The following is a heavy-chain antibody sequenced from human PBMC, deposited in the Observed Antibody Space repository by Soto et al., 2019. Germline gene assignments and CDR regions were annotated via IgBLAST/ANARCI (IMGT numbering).Heavy chain of an antibody. J-gene: IGHJ4*02. CDR1: GFTFSSYW. D-gene: IGHD2-15*01. V-gene: IGHV3-74*01. CDR2: INSDGSST. CDR3: VRTSLVVAAATREDY. Sequence: GGSLRLSCAASGFTFSSYWMHWVRQAPGKGLVWVSRINSDGSSTSYADSVKGRFTISRDNAKNTLYLQMNSLRAEGTAVYYCVRTSLVVAAATREDYWGQGTLVTVSS.